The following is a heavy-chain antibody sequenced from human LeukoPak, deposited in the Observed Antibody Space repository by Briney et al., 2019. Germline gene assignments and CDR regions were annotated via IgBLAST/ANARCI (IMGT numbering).Heavy chain of an antibody. CDR3: ARVRLGRTYYFDY. Sequence: SETLSLTCAVSGGFISSGGYSWSWIRQPPGKGLEWIGYIYHSGSTYYNPSLKSRVTISVDRSKNQFSLKLSSMTAADTAVYYCARVRLGRTYYFDYWGQGTLVTVSS. CDR1: GGFISSGGYS. J-gene: IGHJ4*02. V-gene: IGHV4-30-2*01. CDR2: IYHSGST. D-gene: IGHD1-14*01.